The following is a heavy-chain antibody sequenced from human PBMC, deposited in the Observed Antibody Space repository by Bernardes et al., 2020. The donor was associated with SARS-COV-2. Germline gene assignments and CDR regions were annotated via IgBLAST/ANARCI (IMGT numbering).Heavy chain of an antibody. Sequence: SLRLSCVVSGMTGSDDHISWFRQAPGKGLEWISYITKDGNSIIHSDSVKGRFTISRDSAENSVYLQMESLRADDTAVYYCLRDEGHRRFQFWGQGTLVTVSS. V-gene: IGHV3-11*01. J-gene: IGHJ4*02. CDR1: GMTGSDDH. CDR2: ITKDGNSI. D-gene: IGHD3-3*01. CDR3: LRDEGHRRFQF.